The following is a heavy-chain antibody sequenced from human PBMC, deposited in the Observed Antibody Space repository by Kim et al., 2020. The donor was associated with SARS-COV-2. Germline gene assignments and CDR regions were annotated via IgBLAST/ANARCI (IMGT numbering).Heavy chain of an antibody. CDR3: AKDLPVVVVAATPGDP. Sequence: SVKGRFTISRDNSKNTLYLQMNSLRAEDTAVYYCAKDLPVVVVAATPGDPWGQGTLVTVSS. J-gene: IGHJ5*02. D-gene: IGHD2-15*01. V-gene: IGHV3-23*01.